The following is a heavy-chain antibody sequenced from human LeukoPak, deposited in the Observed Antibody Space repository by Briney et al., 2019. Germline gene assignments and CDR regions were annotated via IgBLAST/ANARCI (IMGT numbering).Heavy chain of an antibody. Sequence: ASVKVSCKASGYDFISYGVNWVRQAPGQGLEWMGWISAYNGNTSYEQKLQGRVAMTTDTSTSTAYMELRSLRSDDTAVYYCARDSRYKQWLAHFDYWGQGTLVIVSS. D-gene: IGHD6-19*01. CDR3: ARDSRYKQWLAHFDY. V-gene: IGHV1-18*01. CDR2: ISAYNGNT. CDR1: GYDFISYG. J-gene: IGHJ4*02.